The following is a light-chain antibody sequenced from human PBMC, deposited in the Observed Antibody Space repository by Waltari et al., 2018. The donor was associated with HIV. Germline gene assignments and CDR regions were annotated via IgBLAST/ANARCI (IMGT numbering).Light chain of an antibody. CDR1: QDVSSY. V-gene: IGKV3-11*01. J-gene: IGKJ4*01. Sequence: ETVLTQSPASLSLSPGERATLFCRASQDVSSYLAWYRQTPGQAPRLVIYDASNRATGVPPRFSGSGSGTDFTLTISGLEPEDFAVYYCQQYGRSDPLTFGGGTKVEIK. CDR2: DAS. CDR3: QQYGRSDPLT.